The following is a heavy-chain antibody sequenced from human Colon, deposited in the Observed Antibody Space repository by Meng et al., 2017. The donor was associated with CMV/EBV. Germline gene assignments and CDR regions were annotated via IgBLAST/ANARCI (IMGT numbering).Heavy chain of an antibody. V-gene: IGHV3-7*01. CDR1: EFTFSTYS. CDR2: TNEDGSDK. CDR3: ASEWGTSGY. J-gene: IGHJ4*02. Sequence: GESLKISCAASEFTFSTYSMNWVRQAPGKGLEWVAKTNEDGSDKYYVDSVKGRFTISRDNAKNSLSLQMNSLRAEDTAMYYCASEWGTSGYWGQGTLVTVSS. D-gene: IGHD3-16*01.